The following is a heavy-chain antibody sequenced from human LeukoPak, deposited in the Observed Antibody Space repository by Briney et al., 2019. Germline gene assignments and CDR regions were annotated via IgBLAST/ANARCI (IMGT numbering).Heavy chain of an antibody. D-gene: IGHD3-10*01. Sequence: GASVKVSCKASGYTFTGYHMHWVRQAPGQGLEWMGRINPNSGGTNYAQKFQGRVTMTRDTSISTAYMELSRLRSDDTAVYYCARDVGGFETYYFDYWGQGTLVTVSS. CDR1: GYTFTGYH. CDR3: ARDVGGFETYYFDY. CDR2: INPNSGGT. V-gene: IGHV1-2*06. J-gene: IGHJ4*02.